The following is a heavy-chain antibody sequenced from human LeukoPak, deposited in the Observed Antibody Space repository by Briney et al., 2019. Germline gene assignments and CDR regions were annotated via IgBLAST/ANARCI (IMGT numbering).Heavy chain of an antibody. J-gene: IGHJ4*02. CDR2: IIPIFGTA. D-gene: IGHD5-24*01. CDR3: ACGRWLGGLL. Sequence: MGGIIPIFGTANYAQKFQGRVTITADESTSTAYMELSSLRSEDTAVYYCACGRWLGGLLWGQGTLVTVSS. V-gene: IGHV1-69*01.